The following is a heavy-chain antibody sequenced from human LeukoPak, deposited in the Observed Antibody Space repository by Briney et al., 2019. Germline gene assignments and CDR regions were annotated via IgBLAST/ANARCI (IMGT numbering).Heavy chain of an antibody. Sequence: GGSLRLSCAASGFTFSNYAMTWVRQAPGKGLEWVSSISSSGGNTYYADSVKGRFTISRDDSKNTLYLQLSSLRAEDTAIYYCAGGSTVTHWNFDPWGQGTLVTVSS. J-gene: IGHJ5*02. CDR1: GFTFSNYA. CDR3: AGGSTVTHWNFDP. CDR2: ISSSGGNT. D-gene: IGHD4-17*01. V-gene: IGHV3-23*01.